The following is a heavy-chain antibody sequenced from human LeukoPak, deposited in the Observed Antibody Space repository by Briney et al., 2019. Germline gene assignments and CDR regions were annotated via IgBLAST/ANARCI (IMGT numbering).Heavy chain of an antibody. CDR3: ARGIWFGESMRFDP. CDR1: GFTFSSYW. D-gene: IGHD3-10*01. V-gene: IGHV3-23*01. J-gene: IGHJ5*02. Sequence: GGSLRLSCAASGFTFSSYWMSWVRQAPGKGLEWVSAISGSGGSTYYADSVKGRFTISRDNSKNTLYLQMNSLRAEDTAVYYCARGIWFGESMRFDPWGQGTLVTVSS. CDR2: ISGSGGST.